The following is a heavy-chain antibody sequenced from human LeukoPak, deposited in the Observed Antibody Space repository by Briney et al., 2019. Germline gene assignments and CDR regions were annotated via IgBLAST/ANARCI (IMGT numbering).Heavy chain of an antibody. V-gene: IGHV1-69*01. CDR1: GGTFSSYA. Sequence: SVKVSCKASGGTFSSYAISWVRQAPGQGLDWMGGIIPIFGTANYAQKFQGRVTITADESTSTAYMELSSLRSEDTAVYYCARLESYGHESPFDYWGQGTLVTVSS. CDR2: IIPIFGTA. CDR3: ARLESYGHESPFDY. D-gene: IGHD5-18*01. J-gene: IGHJ4*02.